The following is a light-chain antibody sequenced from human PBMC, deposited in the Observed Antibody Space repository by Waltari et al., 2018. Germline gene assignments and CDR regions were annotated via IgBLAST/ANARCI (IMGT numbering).Light chain of an antibody. CDR1: QSINTY. Sequence: EIVLTQSPATLSLSPGERATLSCRASQSINTYLAWYQQKPGQAPRLLNYDAANRATGIPARFSGSGSGTDFTLIISSLEPEDFAVYYCHQRSNWPPITFGQGTRLEMK. CDR2: DAA. CDR3: HQRSNWPPIT. J-gene: IGKJ5*01. V-gene: IGKV3-11*01.